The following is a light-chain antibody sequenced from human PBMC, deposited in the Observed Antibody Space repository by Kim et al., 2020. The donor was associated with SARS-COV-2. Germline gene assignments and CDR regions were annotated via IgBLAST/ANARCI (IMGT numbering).Light chain of an antibody. J-gene: IGKJ4*01. V-gene: IGKV1-17*03. CDR1: QDIRNY. Sequence: DIQMTQTPSAMYASVGDRVTITCRASQDIRNYLAWFQQKPGKVPKRLIYTASNLQSGVPSRFSGSGSGTEFALTISSLQPEDFATYYCQQHKSYPHTFGGGTNVDI. CDR3: QQHKSYPHT. CDR2: TAS.